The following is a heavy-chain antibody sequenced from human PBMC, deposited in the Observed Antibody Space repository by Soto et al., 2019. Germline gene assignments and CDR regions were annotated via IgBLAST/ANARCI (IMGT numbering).Heavy chain of an antibody. CDR3: ARDISSSGGDY. V-gene: IGHV3-21*01. CDR2: ISSSSSYI. D-gene: IGHD6-6*01. J-gene: IGHJ4*02. Sequence: EVQLVESGGGLVKPGGSLRLSCAASGFTFSSYSMHWVRQAPGKGLEWVSSISSSSSYIYYADSVKGRFTISRDNAKNSLYLQMNSLRAEDTAVYYCARDISSSGGDYWGQGTLVTVSS. CDR1: GFTFSSYS.